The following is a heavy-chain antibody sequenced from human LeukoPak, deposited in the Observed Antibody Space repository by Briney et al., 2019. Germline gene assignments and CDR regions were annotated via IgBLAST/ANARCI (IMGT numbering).Heavy chain of an antibody. Sequence: SETLSLTCTVSGGSISSYYWSWIRQSPGKGLECIGYIHYTGSTNYNPSLKSRVTISVDTSKNQFSLKLSSVTAADTAVYYCARGRYGSGSYFSDYWGQGTLVTVSS. CDR3: ARGRYGSGSYFSDY. V-gene: IGHV4-59*12. J-gene: IGHJ4*02. CDR1: GGSISSYY. CDR2: IHYTGST. D-gene: IGHD3-10*01.